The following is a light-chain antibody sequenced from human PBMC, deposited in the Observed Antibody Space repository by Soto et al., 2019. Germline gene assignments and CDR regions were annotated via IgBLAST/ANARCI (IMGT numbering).Light chain of an antibody. Sequence: QSVLTQPPSVSGAPGQTITMSCTGSGSNVGASYDVHWYRQIPGTAPKLLIYTNSQRPSGVPDRFSGSKSGTSASLAISGLQSEDEADYYCAAWDDSLNGCVFGTGTKVTVL. J-gene: IGLJ1*01. CDR1: GSNVGASYD. V-gene: IGLV1-44*01. CDR3: AAWDDSLNGCV. CDR2: TNS.